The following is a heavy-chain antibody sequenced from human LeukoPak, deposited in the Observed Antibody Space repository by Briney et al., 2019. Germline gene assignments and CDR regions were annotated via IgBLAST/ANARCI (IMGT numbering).Heavy chain of an antibody. D-gene: IGHD6-13*01. CDR2: IYYSGST. Sequence: SETLSLTCTVSGGSISSSSYYWGWIRQPPGKGLEWIGSIYYSGSTNYNPSLKSRVTISVDTSKNQFSLKLSSVTAADTAVYYCARRAAAGTVDYWGQGTLVTVSS. V-gene: IGHV4-39*07. CDR1: GGSISSSSYY. CDR3: ARRAAAGTVDY. J-gene: IGHJ4*02.